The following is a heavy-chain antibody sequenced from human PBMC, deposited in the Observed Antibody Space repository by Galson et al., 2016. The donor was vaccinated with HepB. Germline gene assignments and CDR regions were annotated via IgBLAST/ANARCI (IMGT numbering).Heavy chain of an antibody. J-gene: IGHJ5*02. CDR1: GASITDSNW. D-gene: IGHD2-2*01. CDR3: ARAAIIPGARMVFDP. CDR2: IYHTGTS. V-gene: IGHV4-4*02. Sequence: SETLSLTCPVSGASITDSNWWTWVRQVPEKGLEWIGEIYHTGTSNNNPFLNSRFTLSVDKSRNQFSLNVTSVTAADTAVYYCARAAIIPGARMVFDPWGQGILVTVSS.